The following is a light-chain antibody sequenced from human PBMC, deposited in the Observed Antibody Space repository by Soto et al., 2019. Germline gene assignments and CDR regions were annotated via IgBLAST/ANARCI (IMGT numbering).Light chain of an antibody. CDR1: QSISSY. V-gene: IGKV1-39*01. Sequence: DIQMTQSPSSLSASVGDRVTITCRASQSISSYLNWYQQKPGKAPKLLIYAASSLQSGVPSRFSGSGSGTDVTLTISSLQPEDVATYYCQQSYSTPYTFGQGTKLEIK. CDR2: AAS. CDR3: QQSYSTPYT. J-gene: IGKJ2*01.